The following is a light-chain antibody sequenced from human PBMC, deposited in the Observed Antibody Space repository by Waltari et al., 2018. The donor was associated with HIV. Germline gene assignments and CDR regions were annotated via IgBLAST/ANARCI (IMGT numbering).Light chain of an antibody. V-gene: IGLV3-25*03. Sequence: SYELTQPPSVSVSPGQTARITCSGDALPKQYEYGYQQKPGQAPLLVIYKDNERPSGIPERFSGSSSGTTVTLTISGVHTEDEADYYCQSADSTGSYPDVFGTGTKVTVL. CDR2: KDN. J-gene: IGLJ1*01. CDR3: QSADSTGSYPDV. CDR1: ALPKQY.